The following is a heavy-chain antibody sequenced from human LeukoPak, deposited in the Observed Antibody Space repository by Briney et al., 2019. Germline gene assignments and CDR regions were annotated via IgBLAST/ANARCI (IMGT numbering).Heavy chain of an antibody. Sequence: GESLKISCKGSGYGFSSYWIGWVRQMPGKGLEYMGIICPGDSDTRYSQSFQGQVTISADKSITTAYLQWSSLKASDTAMYYCARHTTVGGSLRFDYWGQGTLVTVSS. J-gene: IGHJ4*02. CDR1: GYGFSSYW. CDR3: ARHTTVGGSLRFDY. V-gene: IGHV5-51*01. D-gene: IGHD4-23*01. CDR2: ICPGDSDT.